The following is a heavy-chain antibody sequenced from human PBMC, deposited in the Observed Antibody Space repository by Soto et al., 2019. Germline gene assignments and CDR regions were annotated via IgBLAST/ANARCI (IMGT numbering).Heavy chain of an antibody. D-gene: IGHD3-3*01. CDR3: ARLNYDFWRDYYYGMDV. Sequence: QVQLQESGPGLVKPSGTLSLTCAVSGGSISSSNWWSWVRQPPGKGLEWIGEIYHSGSTNYNPSLKSRVTLSVDKSKNQFSLKLSSATAADTAVYYCARLNYDFWRDYYYGMDVWGQGTTVTVSS. CDR1: GGSISSSNW. CDR2: IYHSGST. V-gene: IGHV4-4*02. J-gene: IGHJ6*02.